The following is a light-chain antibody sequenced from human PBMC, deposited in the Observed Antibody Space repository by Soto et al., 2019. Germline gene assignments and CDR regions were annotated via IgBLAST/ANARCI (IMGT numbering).Light chain of an antibody. V-gene: IGLV1-40*01. CDR3: QSYDSSLSVV. CDR1: SSNIGAGYD. J-gene: IGLJ2*01. CDR2: GNS. Sequence: QSVVTQPPSVSGAPGQRVTISCTGSSSNIGAGYDVHWYQQLPGTAPKLLIYGNSNRPSGVPDRFSGSKSGTSASLAITGLQAEDEADYYCQSYDSSLSVVFGGGTKLPS.